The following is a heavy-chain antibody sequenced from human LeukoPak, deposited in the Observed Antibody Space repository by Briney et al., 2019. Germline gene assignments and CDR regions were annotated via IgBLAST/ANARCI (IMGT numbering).Heavy chain of an antibody. CDR2: IYSGGQT. CDR3: ARHDWFAP. Sequence: PGGSLRLSCAASGFIFSNYGMNWVRQAPGKGLKWVSVIYSGGQTYYADSVKGRFTIFRDNSKNTLYLQMSSLRVEDTAVYYCARHDWFAPWGQGTLVTVSS. J-gene: IGHJ5*02. CDR1: GFIFSNYG. V-gene: IGHV3-66*04.